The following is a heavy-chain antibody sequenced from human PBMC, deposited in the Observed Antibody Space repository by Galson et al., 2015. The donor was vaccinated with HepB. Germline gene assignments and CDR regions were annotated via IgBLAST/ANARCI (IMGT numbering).Heavy chain of an antibody. CDR1: GGSITSGGYS. Sequence: TLSLTCAVSGGSITSGGYSWIWIRQPPGKALEWIGYMYYSGRIYYTPSLESRVTISVDTSKNQLSLKLNSVTAADTAVYYCARAGADGGHFDYWGQGTLVTV. CDR3: ARAGADGGHFDY. D-gene: IGHD3-3*01. V-gene: IGHV4-30-4*07. J-gene: IGHJ4*02. CDR2: MYYSGRI.